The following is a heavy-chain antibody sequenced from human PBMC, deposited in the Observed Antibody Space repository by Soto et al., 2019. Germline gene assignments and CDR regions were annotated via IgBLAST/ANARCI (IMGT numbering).Heavy chain of an antibody. CDR1: GYSFTSYW. V-gene: IGHV5-10-1*01. D-gene: IGHD5-12*01. J-gene: IGHJ6*02. Sequence: SGESLKISCKGSGYSFTSYWISWVRQMPGKGLEWMGRIDPSDSYTNYSPSFQGHVTISADKSISTAYLQWSSLKASDTAMYYCARRPVEMATISYYYGMDVWGQGTTVTVSS. CDR3: ARRPVEMATISYYYGMDV. CDR2: IDPSDSYT.